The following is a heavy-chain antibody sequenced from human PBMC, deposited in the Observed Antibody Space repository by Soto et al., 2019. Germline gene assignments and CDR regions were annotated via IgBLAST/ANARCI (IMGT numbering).Heavy chain of an antibody. CDR2: IYYSGST. CDR1: GGSISSYY. J-gene: IGHJ4*02. V-gene: IGHV4-59*08. D-gene: IGHD2-15*01. CDR3: ARRWGRSFDY. Sequence: SETLSLSCTVSGGSISSYYWSWIRQPPGKGLEWIGYIYYSGSTNYNPSLKSRVTISVDTSKNQFSLKLSSVTAADTAVYYCARRWGRSFDYWGQGTLVTVSS.